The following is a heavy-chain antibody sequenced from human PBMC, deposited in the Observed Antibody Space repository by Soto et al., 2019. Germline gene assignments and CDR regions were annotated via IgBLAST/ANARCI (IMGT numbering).Heavy chain of an antibody. CDR3: VKDMKWGGMTTIHYFDS. CDR2: ISSNSATI. CDR1: GFIADDYA. Sequence: EVQLVESGGGLVQPGRSLRLSCVASGFIADDYAMHWVRQAPGKGLEWVSGISSNSATINYADSVKGRFTISRDNAKNFLFLQMNSLIPEDTAFYYCVKDMKWGGMTTIHYFDSWGQGTLVTVSS. J-gene: IGHJ4*02. V-gene: IGHV3-9*02. D-gene: IGHD4-17*01.